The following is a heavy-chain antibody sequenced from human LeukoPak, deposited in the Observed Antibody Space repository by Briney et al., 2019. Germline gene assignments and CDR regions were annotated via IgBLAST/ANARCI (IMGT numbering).Heavy chain of an antibody. CDR3: ARVGIAARKYFDY. CDR1: GFTFSNCA. D-gene: IGHD6-13*01. CDR2: IGGSGSRT. V-gene: IGHV3-23*01. Sequence: GGSLRLSCAASGFTFSNCAMSWVRQAPGKGLEWVSVIGGSGSRTYYADSVKGRFTISRDNSKDTLYLQMNSLRAEDTAVYYCARVGIAARKYFDYWGQGTLVTVSS. J-gene: IGHJ4*02.